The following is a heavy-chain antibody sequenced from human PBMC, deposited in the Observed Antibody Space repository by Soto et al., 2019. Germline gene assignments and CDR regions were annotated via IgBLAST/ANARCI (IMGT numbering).Heavy chain of an antibody. CDR1: GFTFSSYA. V-gene: IGHV3-30-3*01. D-gene: IGHD3-22*01. Sequence: QVQLVESGGGVVQPGRSLRLSCAASGFTFSSYAMHWVRQAPGKGLEWVAVISYDGSNKYYADSGKGRFTISRDNSKNTLYLQMNSLRAEDTAVYYCARGNSMIVVVITADAFDIWGQGTMVTVSS. CDR3: ARGNSMIVVVITADAFDI. J-gene: IGHJ3*02. CDR2: ISYDGSNK.